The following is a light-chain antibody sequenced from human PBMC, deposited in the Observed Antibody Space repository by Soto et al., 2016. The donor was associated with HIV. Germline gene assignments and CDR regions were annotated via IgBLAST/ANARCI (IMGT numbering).Light chain of an antibody. CDR3: QSADSSGTYVL. CDR2: KDS. Sequence: SYELTQPPSVSVSPGQTASITCSGDTLPKQYAYWYQQKPGQAPVLVIYKDSERPSGIPERFSGSSSGTTVTLTISGVQAEDEADYYCQSADSSGTYVLFGGGPSSTVL. J-gene: IGLJ2*01. V-gene: IGLV3-25*03. CDR1: TLPKQY.